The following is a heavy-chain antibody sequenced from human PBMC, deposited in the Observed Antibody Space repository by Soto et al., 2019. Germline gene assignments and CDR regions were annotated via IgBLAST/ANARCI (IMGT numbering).Heavy chain of an antibody. CDR2: IYYSGST. D-gene: IGHD4-17*01. J-gene: IGHJ4*02. Sequence: PSETLSLTCTVSGGSISSGVYYWSWIRQHPGKGLEWIGYIYYSGSTYYNPSLKSRVTISVDTSKNQFSLKLSSVTAADTAVYYCARVEDYGDYYFDYWGQGTLVTVSS. CDR1: GGSISSGVYY. V-gene: IGHV4-31*03. CDR3: ARVEDYGDYYFDY.